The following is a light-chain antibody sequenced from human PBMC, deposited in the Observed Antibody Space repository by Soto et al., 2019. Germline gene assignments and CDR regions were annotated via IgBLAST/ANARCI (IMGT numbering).Light chain of an antibody. CDR3: EAWDGSLNSAV. CDR1: SSNIGNNI. CDR2: SNN. Sequence: QSVLTQSPSASGTPGQRVIISCSGSSSNIGNNIVNWYQQLPGTAPKLLIYSNNQRPSGVPDRFSGSKSGASASLAISGLQSEDEADYYCEAWDGSLNSAVFGGRTKLTVL. V-gene: IGLV1-44*01. J-gene: IGLJ2*01.